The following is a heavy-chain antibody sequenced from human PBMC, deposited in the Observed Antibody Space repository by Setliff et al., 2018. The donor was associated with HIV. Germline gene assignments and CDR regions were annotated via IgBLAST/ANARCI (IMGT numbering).Heavy chain of an antibody. CDR3: ARDGYSYGVGREGDY. D-gene: IGHD5-18*01. J-gene: IGHJ4*02. V-gene: IGHV4-4*07. Sequence: SETLSLTCTVSGGSISSYYWSWIRQPAGKGLEWIGRIYSSGSTNYNPSLQSRLTMSVDTSKNHVSLKLSSVTAADTAVYYCARDGYSYGVGREGDYWGQGTLVTVSS. CDR2: IYSSGST. CDR1: GGSISSYY.